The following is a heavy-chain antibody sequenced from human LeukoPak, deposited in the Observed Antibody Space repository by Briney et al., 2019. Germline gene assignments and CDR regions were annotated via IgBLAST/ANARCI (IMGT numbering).Heavy chain of an antibody. Sequence: SETLSLTCTVSGGSISSYYWSWIRQPPGKGLEWIGYIYYSGSTNYNPSLKSRVTISVDTSKNQFPLKLSSVTAADTAVYYCARGSGYYDSSGYQGDFYFDYWGQGTLVTVSS. V-gene: IGHV4-59*01. J-gene: IGHJ4*02. D-gene: IGHD3-22*01. CDR2: IYYSGST. CDR1: GGSISSYY. CDR3: ARGSGYYDSSGYQGDFYFDY.